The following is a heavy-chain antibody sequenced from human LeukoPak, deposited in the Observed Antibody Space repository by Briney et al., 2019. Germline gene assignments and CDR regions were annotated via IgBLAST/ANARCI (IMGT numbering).Heavy chain of an antibody. J-gene: IGHJ4*02. Sequence: ASVKVSCKASGYTFTSYGISWVRQAPGQGLEWMGWISAYNGNTNYAQKLQGRVTMTTDTSTSTAYMELRSLRSDDTAVYYCAREQDYYGSGSYFDYWGQGTLVTASS. D-gene: IGHD3-10*01. V-gene: IGHV1-18*01. CDR1: GYTFTSYG. CDR2: ISAYNGNT. CDR3: AREQDYYGSGSYFDY.